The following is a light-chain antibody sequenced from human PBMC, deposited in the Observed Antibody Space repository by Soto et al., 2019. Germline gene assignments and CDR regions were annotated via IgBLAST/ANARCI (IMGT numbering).Light chain of an antibody. J-gene: IGKJ5*01. Sequence: EILLTRSSSTLSLSPGYRATLSCRASQSINKAYLVWYQVKPGQAPRRLIYDAFNRAPGIPARFSGGGSGTDFTLTISSLEPEDFGVYYCQQRHNWPITFGQGTRLEIK. CDR1: QSINKAY. CDR2: DAF. CDR3: QQRHNWPIT. V-gene: IGKV3-11*01.